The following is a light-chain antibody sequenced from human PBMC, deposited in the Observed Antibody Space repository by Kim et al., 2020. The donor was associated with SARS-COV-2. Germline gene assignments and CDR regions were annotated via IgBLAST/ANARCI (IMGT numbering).Light chain of an antibody. V-gene: IGLV1-40*01. CDR3: QSYDSSLSGSRV. CDR1: SSDIGAGYD. CDR2: GNS. Sequence: VTVSCTGSSSDIGAGYDVHWYQQLPGTAPKLLIYGNSNRPSGVPDRFSGSKSGTSASLAITGLQAEDEADYYCQSYDSSLSGSRVFGGGTKLTVL. J-gene: IGLJ3*02.